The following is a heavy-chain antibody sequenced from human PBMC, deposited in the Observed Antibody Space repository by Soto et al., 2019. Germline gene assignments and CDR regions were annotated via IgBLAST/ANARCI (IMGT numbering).Heavy chain of an antibody. CDR1: GYSFTDYY. CDR2: INTKTGGT. CDR3: ARVGPTGWFDP. V-gene: IGHV1-2*02. J-gene: IGHJ5*02. Sequence: QVHLVQSGAEVKKPGASVKVSCKASGYSFTDYYMHWVRQAPGQGLEWMGWINTKTGGTNYAQRVQGRVTTTGDTSINTAYMALSRLRSDDTAVYYCARVGPTGWFDPWGQGTVVTVSS.